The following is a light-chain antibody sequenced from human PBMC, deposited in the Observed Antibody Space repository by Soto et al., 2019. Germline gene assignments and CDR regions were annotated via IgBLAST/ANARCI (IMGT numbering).Light chain of an antibody. CDR2: GAS. J-gene: IGKJ5*01. CDR3: QQYGSSLI. V-gene: IGKV3-20*01. Sequence: EIMLTPSPGTLSLSRGERATLSCRASQGVSSRRLAWYQQKPGQAPRFLIYGASTRPTGIPDRFSGSGSGTDFTLTISRLEPEDFAVYYCQQYGSSLIFGQGTRLEIK. CDR1: QGVSSRR.